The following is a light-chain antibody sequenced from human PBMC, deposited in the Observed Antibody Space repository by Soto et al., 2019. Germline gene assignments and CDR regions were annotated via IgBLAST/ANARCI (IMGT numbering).Light chain of an antibody. CDR2: ENS. CDR3: GTWDSSLIAL. Sequence: QSVLTQPPSVSAAPGQTVTISCSGSSSNIGKNFVSWYQQLPGTAPQLLIYENSQRPSGIPDRFSGSKSGTSATLGITGLQTGDEADYYCGTWDSSLIALFGTGTKVTVL. V-gene: IGLV1-51*02. J-gene: IGLJ1*01. CDR1: SSNIGKNF.